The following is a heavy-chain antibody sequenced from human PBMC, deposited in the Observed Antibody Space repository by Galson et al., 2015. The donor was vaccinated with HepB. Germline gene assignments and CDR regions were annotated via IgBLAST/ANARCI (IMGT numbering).Heavy chain of an antibody. V-gene: IGHV5-10-1*01. Sequence: QSGAEVKKPGESLRISCKGSGYSFTSYWISWVRQMPGKGLEWMGRIDPSDFYINYSPSFQGHVTISADKSISTAYLQWSSLKASDTAMYYCARQGSGWDNYYNYGMDVWGQGTTVTVSS. CDR1: GYSFTSYW. CDR2: IDPSDFYI. CDR3: ARQGSGWDNYYNYGMDV. J-gene: IGHJ6*02. D-gene: IGHD6-19*01.